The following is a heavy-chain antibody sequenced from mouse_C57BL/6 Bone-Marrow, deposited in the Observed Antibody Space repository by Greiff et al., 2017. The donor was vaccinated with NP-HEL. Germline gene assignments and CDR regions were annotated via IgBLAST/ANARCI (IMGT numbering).Heavy chain of an antibody. Sequence: QVQLQQSGAELARPGASVKMSCKASGYTFTSYTMHWVKQRPGQGLEWIGYINPSSGYTKYNQKFKDKATLTADKSSSTAYMQLSNLTSEDSAVYYCARRSYSNYWYIDVWGTGTTVTVSS. CDR1: GYTFTSYT. CDR2: INPSSGYT. CDR3: ARRSYSNYWYIDV. V-gene: IGHV1-4*01. J-gene: IGHJ1*03. D-gene: IGHD2-5*01.